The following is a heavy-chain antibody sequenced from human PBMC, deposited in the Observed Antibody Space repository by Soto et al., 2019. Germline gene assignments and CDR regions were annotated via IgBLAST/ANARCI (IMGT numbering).Heavy chain of an antibody. CDR3: ASYYYDSSGPV. D-gene: IGHD3-22*01. CDR1: GGSIISGDYY. CDR2: IYYSGST. J-gene: IGHJ3*01. V-gene: IGHV4-30-4*01. Sequence: PSETLSLTCTVSGGSIISGDYYFICIRQPPWKGLEWIGYIYYSGSTYYNPSLKSRVTISVDTSKNQFSLKLSSVTAADTAVYYCASYYYDSSGPVWGQGTMVTVSS.